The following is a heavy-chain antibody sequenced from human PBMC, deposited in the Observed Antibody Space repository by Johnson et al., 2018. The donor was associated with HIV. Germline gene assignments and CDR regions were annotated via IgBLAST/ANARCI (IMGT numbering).Heavy chain of an antibody. D-gene: IGHD3-22*01. J-gene: IGHJ3*02. CDR3: ARPRVSSGRHGAFDI. CDR2: ISSTGITI. V-gene: IGHV3-11*04. Sequence: QVQLVESGGGLVKPGGSLRLSCAASGFTFSDYSMSWIRQAPGKGLEWVSYISSTGITIYYADSVRGRFTISRDNAKNSLFLQMNSLRAEDTAVEYCARPRVSSGRHGAFDIWGQGTRVTVSS. CDR1: GFTFSDYS.